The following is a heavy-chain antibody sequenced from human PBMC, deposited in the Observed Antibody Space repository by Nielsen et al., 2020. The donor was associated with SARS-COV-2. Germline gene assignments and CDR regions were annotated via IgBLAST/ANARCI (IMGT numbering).Heavy chain of an antibody. J-gene: IGHJ4*02. CDR3: AREGFDWHYDY. CDR2: IYYSGST. D-gene: IGHD3-9*01. V-gene: IGHV4-59*01. Sequence: GSLRLSCTVSGGSISSYYWSWIRQPPGRGLEWIGYIYYSGSTNYNPSLKSRVTISVGMSKNQFSLKLSSVTAADTAMYYCAREGFDWHYDYWGQGTLVTVSS. CDR1: GGSISSYY.